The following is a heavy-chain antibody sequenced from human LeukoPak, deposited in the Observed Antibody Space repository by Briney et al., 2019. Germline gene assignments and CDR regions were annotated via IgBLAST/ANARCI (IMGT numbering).Heavy chain of an antibody. D-gene: IGHD3-10*01. CDR1: GFTFSSYG. V-gene: IGHV3-30*02. J-gene: IGHJ4*02. CDR3: AKDRGSGSYYNHFDY. Sequence: GGSLRLSCAASGFTFSSYGMHWVRQAPGKGLEWVVFIRYDGSNKYYADSVKGRFTISRDNSKNTLYLQMNSLRAEDTAVYYCAKDRGSGSYYNHFDYWGQGTLVTVSS. CDR2: IRYDGSNK.